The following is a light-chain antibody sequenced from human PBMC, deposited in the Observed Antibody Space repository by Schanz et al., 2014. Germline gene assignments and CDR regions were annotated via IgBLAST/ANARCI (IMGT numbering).Light chain of an antibody. CDR2: GAS. V-gene: IGKV3-15*01. CDR3: QHYNNWPPVWT. CDR1: QSVSSY. J-gene: IGKJ1*01. Sequence: EIVLTQSPATLSVSPGERATLSCRASQSVSSYLAWYQQKPGQAPRLLIYGASTRATGIPARFSGSGSGTEFTLTISSLQSEDFAVYYCQHYNNWPPVWTFGQGTKVEIK.